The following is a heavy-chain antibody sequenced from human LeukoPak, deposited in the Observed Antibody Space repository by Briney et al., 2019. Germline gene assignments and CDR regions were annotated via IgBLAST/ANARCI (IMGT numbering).Heavy chain of an antibody. CDR2: IYTSGST. D-gene: IGHD3-3*01. CDR3: ARDPPVDFWSGYGAFDI. J-gene: IGHJ3*02. CDR1: GGSISSYY. V-gene: IGHV4-4*07. Sequence: SETLCLTCTVSGGSISSYYWSWIRQPAGKGLEWIGRIYTSGSTNYNPSLKSRVTMSVDTSKNQFSLKLSSVTAADTAVYYCARDPPVDFWSGYGAFDIWGQGTMVTVSS.